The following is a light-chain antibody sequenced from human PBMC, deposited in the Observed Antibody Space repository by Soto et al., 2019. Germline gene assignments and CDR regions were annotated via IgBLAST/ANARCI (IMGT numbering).Light chain of an antibody. CDR2: RNN. V-gene: IGLV1-47*01. CDR1: RSNIGSNY. Sequence: QSVLTQPPSASENPGQRVTISCSRSRSNIGSNYVYWYQQLPGTAPKLLIYRNNQRPSGVPDRFSGSKSGTSASLAISGLRSEDEADYYCAAWDDSLSGFYVFGTGPNVTVL. J-gene: IGLJ1*01. CDR3: AAWDDSLSGFYV.